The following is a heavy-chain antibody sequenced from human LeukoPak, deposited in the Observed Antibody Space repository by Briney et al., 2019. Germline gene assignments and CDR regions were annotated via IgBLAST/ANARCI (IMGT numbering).Heavy chain of an antibody. CDR2: ISAYNGNT. Sequence: ASVRISCKASGYTSTSYCISWVRHAPGQGLEWMGWISAYNGNTNYAQKLQGRVTMTTDTSTSTAYMELRSLRSDDTAVYYCARDRNYGDYGSYYFDLWGQGILVTVSS. V-gene: IGHV1-18*01. J-gene: IGHJ4*02. CDR1: GYTSTSYC. CDR3: ARDRNYGDYGSYYFDL. D-gene: IGHD4-17*01.